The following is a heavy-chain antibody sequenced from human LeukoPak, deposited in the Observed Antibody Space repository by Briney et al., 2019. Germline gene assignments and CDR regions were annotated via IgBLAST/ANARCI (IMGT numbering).Heavy chain of an antibody. Sequence: PSETLSLTCAVYGGSFSGYYWSWIRQPPGKGLEWIGEINHSGSTNYNPSLKSRVTISVDTSKNQFSLKLSSVTAADTAVYYCARLLVISITMVRGVLFGMDVWGQGTTVTVSS. CDR3: ARLLVISITMVRGVLFGMDV. J-gene: IGHJ6*02. CDR2: INHSGST. V-gene: IGHV4-34*01. CDR1: GGSFSGYY. D-gene: IGHD3-10*01.